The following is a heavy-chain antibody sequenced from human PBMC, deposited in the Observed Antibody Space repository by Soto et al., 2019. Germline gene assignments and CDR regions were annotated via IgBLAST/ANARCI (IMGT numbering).Heavy chain of an antibody. CDR1: GYTFTGYY. CDR2: INPNSGGT. J-gene: IGHJ4*02. Sequence: QVQLVQSGAEVKKPGASVKVSCKASGYTFTGYYMHWVRQAPGQGLEWMGWINPNSGGTNYAQKFQGWVTMTRDTSISTAYMELSRLRSDDTAVYYCARGSLAVAGTPGPLYYFDYWGQGTLVTVSS. CDR3: ARGSLAVAGTPGPLYYFDY. V-gene: IGHV1-2*04. D-gene: IGHD6-19*01.